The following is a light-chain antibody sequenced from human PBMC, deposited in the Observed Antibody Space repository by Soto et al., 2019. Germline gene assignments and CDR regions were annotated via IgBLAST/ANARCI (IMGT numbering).Light chain of an antibody. CDR1: SSDVGGYKY. CDR3: CSHAGIYTYV. Sequence: QSALTQPRSVSGSPGQAVTISCTGTSSDVGGYKYVSWYQQHPGKAPKVVIYDVSKRPSGVPDRFSGSKSGNTASLTISGLQAEAEADYYCCSHAGIYTYVFGTGTKVTVL. CDR2: DVS. J-gene: IGLJ1*01. V-gene: IGLV2-11*01.